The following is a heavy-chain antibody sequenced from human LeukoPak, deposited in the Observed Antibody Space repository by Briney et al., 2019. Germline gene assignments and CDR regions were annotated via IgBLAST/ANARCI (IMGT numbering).Heavy chain of an antibody. V-gene: IGHV3-43*02. CDR3: AKECSSGSCWGDS. D-gene: IGHD2-15*01. CDR2: ISGDGGST. Sequence: GGSLRLSCAASGFTLDDYAMHWVRHAPGKGLEWVSLISGDGGSTKYADSVKGRFTISRDNSKNSLYLQMNSLRAEDTALYYCAKECSSGSCWGDSWGQGTLVTVSS. CDR1: GFTLDDYA. J-gene: IGHJ4*02.